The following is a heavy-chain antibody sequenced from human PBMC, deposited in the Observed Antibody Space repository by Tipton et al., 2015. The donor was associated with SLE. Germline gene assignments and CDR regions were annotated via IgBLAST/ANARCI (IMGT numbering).Heavy chain of an antibody. J-gene: IGHJ4*02. CDR2: IYYSGST. Sequence: TLSLTCTVSGGSISSSSYYWGWIRQPPGKGLEWIGSIYYSGSTYHNPSLKSRVTISVDTSKNQFSLKLSSVTAADTAVYYCARRGAYCSGGSCYSAPHFDYWGQGTLVTVSS. CDR3: ARRGAYCSGGSCYSAPHFDY. V-gene: IGHV4-39*01. D-gene: IGHD2-15*01. CDR1: GGSISSSSYY.